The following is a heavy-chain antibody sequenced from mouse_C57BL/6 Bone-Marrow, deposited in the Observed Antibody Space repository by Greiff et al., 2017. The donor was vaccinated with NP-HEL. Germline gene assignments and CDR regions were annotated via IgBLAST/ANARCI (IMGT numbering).Heavy chain of an antibody. D-gene: IGHD2-4*01. CDR1: GFTFRSYG. CDR2: ISPGSGYT. Sequence: QVQVVQSGAELARPGASLKLSCAASGFTFRSYGITWVQQRTGQGLEWIGEISPGSGYTYYNENVKGRVTMSADKSSNTLYLELRLLTSEDSAVYCGAREAIYYDYWGQGTLVTVSA. CDR3: AREAIYYDY. J-gene: IGHJ3*01. V-gene: IGHV1-81*01.